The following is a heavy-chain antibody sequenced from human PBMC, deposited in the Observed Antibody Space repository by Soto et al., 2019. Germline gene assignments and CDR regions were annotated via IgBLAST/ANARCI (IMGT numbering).Heavy chain of an antibody. J-gene: IGHJ4*02. D-gene: IGHD2-8*01. CDR1: GYTFSSYG. CDR3: ARGESHRTNGVCYAGFLAY. V-gene: IGHV1-18*04. CDR2: ISAYNGNT. Sequence: GASVKVSCKASGYTFSSYGISWVRQAPGQGLEWMGWISAYNGNTNYAQKLQGRVTMTTDTSTSTAYMELRSLRSDDTAVYYCARGESHRTNGVCYAGFLAYWGPGNLVTVSS.